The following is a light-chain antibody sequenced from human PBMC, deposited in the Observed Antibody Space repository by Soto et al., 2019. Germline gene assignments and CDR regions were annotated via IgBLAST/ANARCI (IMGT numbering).Light chain of an antibody. CDR1: QSVSSTF. CDR3: QQYNNWPFS. V-gene: IGKV3-20*01. J-gene: IGKJ5*01. CDR2: GAS. Sequence: EIVLAQSPGTLSLSPGDSATLSCRASQSVSSTFLAWYQHKPGRPPRLLIHGASSRATGIPDRFSATGSETDFTLTISGLQSGDSAVYFCQQYNNWPFSFGQGTRLEIK.